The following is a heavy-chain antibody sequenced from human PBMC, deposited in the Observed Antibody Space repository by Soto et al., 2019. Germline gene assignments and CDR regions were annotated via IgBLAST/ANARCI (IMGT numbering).Heavy chain of an antibody. Sequence: SETLSLTCAVSGGSISSGGYSWSWIRQPPGKGLEWIGYINHSGSTYYNPSLKSRVTISVDTSKNQFSLKMSSVTAADTAVYYCARGGYFDSWGQGTLVTVSS. CDR1: GGSISSGGYS. V-gene: IGHV4-30-2*01. CDR3: ARGGYFDS. D-gene: IGHD6-13*01. J-gene: IGHJ4*02. CDR2: INHSGST.